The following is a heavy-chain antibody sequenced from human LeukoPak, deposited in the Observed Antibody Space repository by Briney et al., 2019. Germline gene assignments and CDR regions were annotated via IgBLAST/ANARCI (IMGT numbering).Heavy chain of an antibody. CDR3: VKDRSYSSTFGFDM. J-gene: IGHJ3*02. CDR1: GFTFDDYA. D-gene: IGHD6-13*01. V-gene: IGHV3-9*03. Sequence: GRSLRLSCVASGFTFDDYAVHWVRQGPGMGLEWVSGISWNSGRTDYADSVKGRFTISRDNAKNSLYLQMNTLRPEDMALYYCVKDRSYSSTFGFDMWGQGTMVTVSS. CDR2: ISWNSGRT.